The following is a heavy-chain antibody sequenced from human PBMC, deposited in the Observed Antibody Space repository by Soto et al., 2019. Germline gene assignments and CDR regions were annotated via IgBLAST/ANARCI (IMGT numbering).Heavy chain of an antibody. Sequence: QLQLQESGSGLVKPSQTLSLTCAVSGGSISSGGYSWSWIRQPPGKGLEWIGYIYHSGSTYYNPSLTRRVTISVARSKNQFSLKLSSVTAADTAVYYCAAGGGLPRYYWGQGTLVTVSS. CDR3: AAGGGLPRYY. D-gene: IGHD5-12*01. CDR1: GGSISSGGYS. V-gene: IGHV4-30-2*01. CDR2: IYHSGST. J-gene: IGHJ4*02.